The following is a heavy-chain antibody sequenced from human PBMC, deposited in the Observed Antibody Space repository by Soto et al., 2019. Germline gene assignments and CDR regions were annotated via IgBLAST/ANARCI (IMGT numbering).Heavy chain of an antibody. V-gene: IGHV4-31*03. J-gene: IGHJ3*02. CDR3: ARGGDDYGGNSDSRGAFDI. Sequence: SETLSLTCTVSGGSISSGGYYWSWIRQHPGKGLEWIGYIYYSGSTYYNPSLKSRVTISVDTSKNQFSLKLSSVTAADTAVYYCARGGDDYGGNSDSRGAFDIWGQGTMVTVS. CDR2: IYYSGST. CDR1: GGSISSGGYY. D-gene: IGHD4-17*01.